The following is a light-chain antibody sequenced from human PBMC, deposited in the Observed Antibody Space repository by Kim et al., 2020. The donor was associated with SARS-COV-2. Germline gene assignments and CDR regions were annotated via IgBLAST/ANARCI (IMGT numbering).Light chain of an antibody. CDR2: AAS. J-gene: IGKJ1*01. CDR3: QTYDSVPWT. CDR1: QDISNY. Sequence: DIQMTQSPSSLSASVGDRVTITCRASQDISNYLAWYQQEPGKVPKLLIYAASALQSGVPSRFGGSGSGTDFTLTITSLQPEDVATYYCQTYDSVPWTFGQGTRVEIK. V-gene: IGKV1-27*01.